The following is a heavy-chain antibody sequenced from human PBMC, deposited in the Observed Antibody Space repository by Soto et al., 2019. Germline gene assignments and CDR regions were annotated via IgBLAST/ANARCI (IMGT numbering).Heavy chain of an antibody. V-gene: IGHV1-69*12. CDR3: TTADVSGYAEGFHYYYGMDV. CDR2: IIPIFGTA. CDR1: GGTFSSYA. D-gene: IGHD5-12*01. J-gene: IGHJ6*02. Sequence: QVQLVQSGAEVKKPGSSVKVSCKASGGTFSSYAISWVRQAPGQGLEWMGGIIPIFGTANYAQKFQGRVTITADESTSTAYMELSSLRSEGTAVYYCTTADVSGYAEGFHYYYGMDVWGQGTTVTVSS.